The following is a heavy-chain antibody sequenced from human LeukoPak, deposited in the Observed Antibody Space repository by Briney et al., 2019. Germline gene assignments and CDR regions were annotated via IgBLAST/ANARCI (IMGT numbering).Heavy chain of an antibody. J-gene: IGHJ5*02. Sequence: ASVKVSCKASGYTFTGYYMHWVRQAPGQGLEWMGWINPNSGGTNYAQKFQGRVTMTRDTSISTAYMELSRLRSVDTALYYCSRDGQYNWNYEVPYNWFDPWGQGTLVTVSS. CDR1: GYTFTGYY. V-gene: IGHV1-2*02. D-gene: IGHD1-7*01. CDR2: INPNSGGT. CDR3: SRDGQYNWNYEVPYNWFDP.